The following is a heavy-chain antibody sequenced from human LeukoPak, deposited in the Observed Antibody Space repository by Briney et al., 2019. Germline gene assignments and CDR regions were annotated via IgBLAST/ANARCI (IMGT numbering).Heavy chain of an antibody. Sequence: GGSLRLSCAASGFTFSRYAMSWVRQAPGKGLEWVSSISGNGGSTYYAESVKGRFTISRDNSKNTLYLQINSLRADDTAVFYCAKGGLGSAFDNWGQGTLVTVSS. CDR3: AKGGLGSAFDN. J-gene: IGHJ4*02. V-gene: IGHV3-23*01. CDR1: GFTFSRYA. D-gene: IGHD6-19*01. CDR2: ISGNGGST.